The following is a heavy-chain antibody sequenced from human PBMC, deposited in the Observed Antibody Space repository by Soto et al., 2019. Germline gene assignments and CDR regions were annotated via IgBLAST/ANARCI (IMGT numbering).Heavy chain of an antibody. CDR1: GYTFIDYD. D-gene: IGHD5-18*01. V-gene: IGHV1-8*01. CDR3: VRRRGYSINPDNWHFDL. J-gene: IGHJ2*01. Sequence: QVQLLQSGAEVKKPGASVKVSCKGSGYTFIDYDICWVRQAAGQGLEWMGWMNPTSGETGSAQKFQGRVAMTRDTSIGTAYMELSSLRSEDTALYYCVRRRGYSINPDNWHFDLWGRGTLLTVSS. CDR2: MNPTSGET.